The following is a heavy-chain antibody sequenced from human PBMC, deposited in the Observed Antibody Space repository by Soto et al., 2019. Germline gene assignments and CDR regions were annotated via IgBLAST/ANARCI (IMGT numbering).Heavy chain of an antibody. V-gene: IGHV4-59*01. J-gene: IGHJ5*02. CDR1: GGSISSYY. CDR3: ARGGGSHPGYNWFDP. Sequence: PSETLSLTCTVSGGSISSYYWSWIRQPPGKGLEWIGYIYYSGSTNYNPSLKSRVTISVDTSKNQFSLKLSSVTAADTAVYYCARGGGSHPGYNWFDPWGQGTLVTVSS. D-gene: IGHD1-26*01. CDR2: IYYSGST.